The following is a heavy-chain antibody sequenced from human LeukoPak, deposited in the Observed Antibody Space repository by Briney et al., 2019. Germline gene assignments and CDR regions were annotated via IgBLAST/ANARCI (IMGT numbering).Heavy chain of an antibody. J-gene: IGHJ4*02. Sequence: GGSLRLSCAASGFTFNSYWMTWVRPAPGKGLEWVANIVQDGNDKFYVDSVKGRFTISRDNAENSLFLQMNSLRAENTGVYYCARPRSHQLAYWSQGTLVTVSS. V-gene: IGHV3-7*01. D-gene: IGHD2-15*01. CDR3: ARPRSHQLAY. CDR1: GFTFNSYW. CDR2: IVQDGNDK.